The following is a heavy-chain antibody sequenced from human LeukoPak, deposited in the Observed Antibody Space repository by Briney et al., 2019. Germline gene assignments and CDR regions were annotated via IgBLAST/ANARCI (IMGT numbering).Heavy chain of an antibody. Sequence: GGPLRLSCAASGFTFSSYWMSWVRQAPGKGLEWVANIKRDGSEKYYVDSVKGRFTISRDNAKNSLYLQMNSLRAEDTAVYYCARDYSSSPGGFDYWGQGTLVTVSS. D-gene: IGHD6-6*01. CDR3: ARDYSSSPGGFDY. CDR2: IKRDGSEK. J-gene: IGHJ4*02. CDR1: GFTFSSYW. V-gene: IGHV3-7*01.